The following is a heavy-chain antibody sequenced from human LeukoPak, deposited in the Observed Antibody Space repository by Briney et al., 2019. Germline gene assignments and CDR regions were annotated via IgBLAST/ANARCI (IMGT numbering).Heavy chain of an antibody. CDR1: GYTFTSYA. V-gene: IGHV1-3*01. J-gene: IGHJ4*02. D-gene: IGHD2-21*02. CDR2: INAGNGNT. Sequence: GASVTVSCTASGYTFTSYAMHWVRQAPGQRLEWMGWINAGNGNTKYSQKFQGGVTITRDTSASTAYKDLSSLRSEDTAVYYCARNTETAIPLPYYFDYWGQGTLVTVSS. CDR3: ARNTETAIPLPYYFDY.